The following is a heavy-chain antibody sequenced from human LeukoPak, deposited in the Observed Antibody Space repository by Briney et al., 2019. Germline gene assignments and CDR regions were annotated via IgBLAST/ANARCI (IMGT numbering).Heavy chain of an antibody. CDR1: GGTFSSYA. V-gene: IGHV1-69*06. J-gene: IGHJ4*02. CDR3: ARLNRIGSYYYDSSGYYPFDY. CDR2: IIPIFGTA. Sequence: SVKVSCKASGGTFSSYAISWVRQAPGQGLEWMGGIIPIFGTANYAQKFQGRVTITADKSTSTAYMELSSLRSEDTAMYYCARLNRIGSYYYDSSGYYPFDYWGQGTLVTVSS. D-gene: IGHD3-22*01.